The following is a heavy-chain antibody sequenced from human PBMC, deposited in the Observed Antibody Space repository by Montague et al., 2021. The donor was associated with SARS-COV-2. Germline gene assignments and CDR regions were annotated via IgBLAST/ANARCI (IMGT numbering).Heavy chain of an antibody. CDR2: IDWDDDK. Sequence: PALVKPTQTLTLTCAFSGFSLDTDGVGVGWIRQPPGKALEWLARIDWDDDKFYSTSLKTRLTISKDTSKNQVVLTVANMDPVDTATYYCARTTMTTTGSDNFAXWGRGALVTVSS. CDR1: GFSLDTDGVG. J-gene: IGHJ4*02. V-gene: IGHV2-70*04. D-gene: IGHD1-14*01. CDR3: ARTTMTTTGSDNFAX.